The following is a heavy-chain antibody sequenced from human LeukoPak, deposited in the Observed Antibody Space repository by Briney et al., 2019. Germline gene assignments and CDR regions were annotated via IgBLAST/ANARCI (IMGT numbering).Heavy chain of an antibody. CDR3: AKETKSRYSSGWYPFDY. V-gene: IGHV3-30*02. J-gene: IGHJ4*02. CDR1: GFTFSSYG. D-gene: IGHD6-19*01. CDR2: IRYDGSNK. Sequence: GGSLRLSCAASGFTFSSYGMHWVRQAPGKGLEWVAFIRYDGSNKYYADSVKGRFTISRDNSKNTLYLQMNSLRAEDTAVYYCAKETKSRYSSGWYPFDYWGQGTLVTVSS.